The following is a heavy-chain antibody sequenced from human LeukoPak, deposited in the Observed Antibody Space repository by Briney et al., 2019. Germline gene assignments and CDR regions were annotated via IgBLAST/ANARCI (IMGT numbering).Heavy chain of an antibody. J-gene: IGHJ4*02. CDR3: ARARYYYDSSGYSAYFDY. CDR2: IIPIFGTA. Sequence: GASVKVSCKASGGTFSSYAISWVRQAPGQGLEWMGGIIPIFGTANYAQKFQGRVTITADESTSTAYMELSSLRSEDTAVYYCARARYYYDSSGYSAYFDYWGQGTLVTVSS. CDR1: GGTFSSYA. D-gene: IGHD3-22*01. V-gene: IGHV1-69*13.